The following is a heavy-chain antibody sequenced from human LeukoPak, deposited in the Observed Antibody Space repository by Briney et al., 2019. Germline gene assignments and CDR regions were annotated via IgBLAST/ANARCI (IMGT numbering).Heavy chain of an antibody. CDR1: GFTFDDYA. CDR3: AKDIRSYYYGMDV. J-gene: IGHJ6*02. V-gene: IGHV3-9*01. CDR2: IRWNSGSI. Sequence: PGGSLRLSCAASGFTFDDYAMHWVRQAPGKGLEGVSGIRWNSGSIGYADSVKGRFTISRDNAKNSLYLQMNNLRAEGTALYYCAKDIRSYYYGMDVWGQGTTVTVSS.